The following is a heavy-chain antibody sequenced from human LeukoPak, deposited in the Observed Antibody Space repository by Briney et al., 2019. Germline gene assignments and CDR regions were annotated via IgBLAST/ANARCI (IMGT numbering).Heavy chain of an antibody. V-gene: IGHV1-2*02. CDR1: GYTFTGYY. CDR2: INPNSGGT. Sequence: ASVKVSCKASGYTFTGYYMHWVRQAPGQGLEWMGWINPNSGGTNYAQKFQGRVTMTRDTSISTAYMEPSRLRSDDTAVYYCAREPYSGSYYVDYWGQGTLVTVSS. J-gene: IGHJ4*02. D-gene: IGHD1-26*01. CDR3: AREPYSGSYYVDY.